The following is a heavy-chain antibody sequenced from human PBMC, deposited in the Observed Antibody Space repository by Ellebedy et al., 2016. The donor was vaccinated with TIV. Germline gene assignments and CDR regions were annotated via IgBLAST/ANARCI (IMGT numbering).Heavy chain of an antibody. CDR1: GGTFSSYA. V-gene: IGHV1-69*13. J-gene: IGHJ6*02. Sequence: AASVKVSCKASGGTFSSYAISWVRQAPGQGLEWMGGIIPIFGTANYAQKFQGRVTITADESTSTAYMELSSLRSEDTAVYYCARGTVVTPGYYYGMDVWGQGTTVTVSS. CDR3: ARGTVVTPGYYYGMDV. D-gene: IGHD4-23*01. CDR2: IIPIFGTA.